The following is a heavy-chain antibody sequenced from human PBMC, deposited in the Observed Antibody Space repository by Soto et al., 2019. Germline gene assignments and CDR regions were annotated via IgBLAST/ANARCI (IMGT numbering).Heavy chain of an antibody. CDR2: IYTSGST. J-gene: IGHJ5*01. CDR3: STRAYDTNGYYRFDP. Sequence: SETLSLTCTVSGGSISSYYCSWIRQPAGKGLEWIGRIYTSGSTNYNPSLKSRVTMSVDTSKNQFSLKLSAVTAADTAMYYCSTRAYDTNGYYRFDPWGQGTLVTVSS. V-gene: IGHV4-4*07. D-gene: IGHD3-22*01. CDR1: GGSISSYY.